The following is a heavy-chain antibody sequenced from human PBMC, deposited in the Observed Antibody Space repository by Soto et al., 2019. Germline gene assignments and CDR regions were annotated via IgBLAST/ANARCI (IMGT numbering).Heavy chain of an antibody. CDR2: IIPIFGTA. D-gene: IGHD6-13*01. J-gene: IGHJ4*02. CDR1: GGTFSSYA. CDR3: ATDHPEAEAAEEDY. V-gene: IGHV1-69*19. Sequence: QLQLAQSGAEVKKPGSSVKVSCTASGGTFSSYAISWVRQAPGQGLEWMGGIIPIFGTANYAPKFQGRVTITAAESTSTAYLELSSRRSDDTAVYYRATDHPEAEAAEEDYWGQGTLVTVSS.